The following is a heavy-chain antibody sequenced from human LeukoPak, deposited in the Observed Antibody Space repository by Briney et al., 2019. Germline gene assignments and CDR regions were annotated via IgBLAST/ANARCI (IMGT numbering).Heavy chain of an antibody. J-gene: IGHJ3*02. D-gene: IGHD6-13*01. CDR2: ISSSGSTI. CDR1: GFTFNDYY. V-gene: IGHV3-11*01. Sequence: GGSLRLFCAASGFTFNDYYMSWIRQAPGKGLEWVSYISSSGSTIYYADSVKGQFTISRDNAKNSLYLQMDSLRAEDTAVYYCARDQGSSWFDAFDIWGQGTMVTVSS. CDR3: ARDQGSSWFDAFDI.